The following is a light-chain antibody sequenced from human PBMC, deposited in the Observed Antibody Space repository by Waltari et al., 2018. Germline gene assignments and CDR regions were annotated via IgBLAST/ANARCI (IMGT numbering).Light chain of an antibody. Sequence: EILMTQSPATLSVSPGKRAPLSCRASQSVTTNLAWYQQKPGQAPRLLIFDASTRATGVPARFSGSGSGTEFTLTISSLQSEDFAVYYCQQYTNWPQTFGQGTKVDI. CDR3: QQYTNWPQT. CDR1: QSVTTN. J-gene: IGKJ1*01. V-gene: IGKV3-15*01. CDR2: DAS.